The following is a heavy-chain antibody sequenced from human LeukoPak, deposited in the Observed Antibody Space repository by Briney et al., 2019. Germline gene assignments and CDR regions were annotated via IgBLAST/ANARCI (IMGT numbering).Heavy chain of an antibody. D-gene: IGHD6-13*01. V-gene: IGHV3-74*01. Sequence: GGSLRLSCAASGFSFSGHWMHWARQLPGKGLAWVSRISPTGSTTSYADSVKGRFTVSRDNAKNTLYLQVNNLRAEDTAVYYCARGPSSNWSGLDFWGQGTLLTVSS. J-gene: IGHJ4*02. CDR2: ISPTGSTT. CDR1: GFSFSGHW. CDR3: ARGPSSNWSGLDF.